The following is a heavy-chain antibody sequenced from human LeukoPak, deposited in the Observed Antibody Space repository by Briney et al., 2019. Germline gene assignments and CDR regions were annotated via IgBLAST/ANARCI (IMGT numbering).Heavy chain of an antibody. CDR3: ARAGRFVVVPADLYFQH. D-gene: IGHD2-2*01. V-gene: IGHV3-53*01. J-gene: IGHJ1*01. CDR1: GFTVSSNY. Sequence: PGGSLRLSCAASGFTVSSNYMSWVRQAPGKGLEWVSVIYSGGSTYYADSVKGRSTISRDNSKNTLYLQMNSLRAEDTAVYYCARAGRFVVVPADLYFQHWGQGTLVTVSS. CDR2: IYSGGST.